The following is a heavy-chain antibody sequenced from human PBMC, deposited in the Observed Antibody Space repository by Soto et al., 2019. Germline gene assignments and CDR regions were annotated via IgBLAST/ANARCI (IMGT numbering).Heavy chain of an antibody. CDR3: ARDPPPPDY. Sequence: QVQLVQSGAEVKKPGASVKVSCKASGYTFASYAIRWVRQAPGQGLEWMGWISAYNGNTNYAQKLQGRVTMTTDKSTSTAYMELRSLRSHDTAVYYCARDPPPPDYWGQGTLVTVSS. CDR2: ISAYNGNT. CDR1: GYTFASYA. J-gene: IGHJ4*02. V-gene: IGHV1-18*01.